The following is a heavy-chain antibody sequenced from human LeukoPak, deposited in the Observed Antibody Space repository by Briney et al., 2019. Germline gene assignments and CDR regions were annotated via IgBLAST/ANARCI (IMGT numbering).Heavy chain of an antibody. CDR2: IKQDGSEK. CDR1: GFTFSRYW. D-gene: IGHD3-9*01. Sequence: GGSLRLSCAASGFTFSRYWMSWVRQAPGKGLEWVANIKQDGSEKYYVDSVKGRFTISRDNAKNSLYLQMNSLRAEDTAVYYCARDSYDTLTGYYTYYYYGMDVWGQGTTVTVSS. CDR3: ARDSYDTLTGYYTYYYYGMDV. V-gene: IGHV3-7*04. J-gene: IGHJ6*02.